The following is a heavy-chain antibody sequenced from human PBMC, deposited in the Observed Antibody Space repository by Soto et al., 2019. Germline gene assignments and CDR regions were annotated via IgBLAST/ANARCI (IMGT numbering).Heavy chain of an antibody. CDR1: GYTFTSYD. V-gene: IGHV1-8*01. CDR3: AREITTRGMDV. D-gene: IGHD1-20*01. J-gene: IGHJ6*02. CDR2: MNPTSGNT. Sequence: QVQLVQSGAEVKKPGASVKVSCKASGYTFTSYDINWVRQATGQGLERMGWMNPTSGNTGYAQKFQGRVTMTSNTSITTAYMELSSLRSGATAVYYCAREITTRGMDVWGQGTTVTVSS.